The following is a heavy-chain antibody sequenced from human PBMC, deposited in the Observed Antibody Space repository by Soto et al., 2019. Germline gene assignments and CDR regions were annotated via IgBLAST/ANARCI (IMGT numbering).Heavy chain of an antibody. CDR3: ARGGYQLLFAFDI. CDR1: GFTFSSYW. Sequence: EVQLVESGGGLVQPGGSLRLSCAASGFTFSSYWMHWVRQAPGKGLVWVSRINSDGSSTRYSDSVKGRFTISRDNAKNTLYLKMNSMSAEDTAVYYCARGGYQLLFAFDIWGQGTMVTVSS. CDR2: INSDGSST. J-gene: IGHJ3*02. D-gene: IGHD2-2*01. V-gene: IGHV3-74*01.